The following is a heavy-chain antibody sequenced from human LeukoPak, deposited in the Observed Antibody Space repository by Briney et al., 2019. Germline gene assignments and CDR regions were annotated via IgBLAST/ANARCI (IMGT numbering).Heavy chain of an antibody. CDR3: ARDAGRQQLAGSY. J-gene: IGHJ4*02. Sequence: ASVKVSCKASGYTFTGYYMHWVRQAPGQGLEWMGRINPNSGGTNYAQKFQGRVTMTRDTSISTAYMELSRLRSDDTAVYYCARDAGRQQLAGSYWGQGTLVTVSS. CDR2: INPNSGGT. D-gene: IGHD6-13*01. CDR1: GYTFTGYY. V-gene: IGHV1-2*06.